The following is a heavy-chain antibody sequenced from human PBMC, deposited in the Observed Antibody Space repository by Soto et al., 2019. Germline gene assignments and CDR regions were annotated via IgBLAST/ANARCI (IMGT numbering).Heavy chain of an antibody. V-gene: IGHV3-23*01. CDR1: GFTCSSYA. CDR3: TFLPRAGFDD. D-gene: IGHD6-19*01. J-gene: IGHJ4*02. CDR2: ITGSGGST. Sequence: EVQLLESGGGLVQPGGSLRLSCAASGFTCSSYAMSWVRQAPGKGLEWVSGITGSGGSTYYADSVKGRFTISRDNSKNTLYLQMNGARAEDTARYYRTFLPRAGFDDWVQGTLLTVSS.